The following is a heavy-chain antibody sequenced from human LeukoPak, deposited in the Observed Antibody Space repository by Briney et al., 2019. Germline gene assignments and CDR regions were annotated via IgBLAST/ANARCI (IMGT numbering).Heavy chain of an antibody. CDR2: ISGSGGST. J-gene: IGHJ4*02. CDR1: GFTFSSYA. D-gene: IGHD3-10*01. CDR3: AKALPPVYMVRGVTSNDY. Sequence: SGGSLRLSCAASGFTFSSYAMSWVRQAPGKGLEWVSAISGSGGSTYYADSVKGRFTISRDNSKNTLYLQMNSLRAEDTAVYYCAKALPPVYMVRGVTSNDYWGQGTLVTVSS. V-gene: IGHV3-23*01.